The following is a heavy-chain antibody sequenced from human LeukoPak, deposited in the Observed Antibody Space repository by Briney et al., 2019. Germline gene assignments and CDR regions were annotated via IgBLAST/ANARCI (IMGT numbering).Heavy chain of an antibody. D-gene: IGHD2-8*01. CDR2: ITSDTRYI. V-gene: IGHV3-21*01. CDR3: ARGRAFTKGVSVTALDI. CDR1: GFTFGDYA. Sequence: GGSLRLSCTASGFTFGDYAMSWVRQAPGKGLEWVSSITSDTRYIFYADSVKGRFTISRDNAQKSLYLQMNSLRAEDTAVYYCARGRAFTKGVSVTALDIWGRGTRLTVSS. J-gene: IGHJ3*02.